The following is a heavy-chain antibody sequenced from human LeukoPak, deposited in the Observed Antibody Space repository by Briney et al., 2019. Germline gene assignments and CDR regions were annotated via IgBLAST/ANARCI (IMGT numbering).Heavy chain of an antibody. CDR1: GFTFDDYG. D-gene: IGHD3-10*01. V-gene: IGHV3-20*04. CDR3: ARGPTYGSRSDILES. J-gene: IGHJ4*02. Sequence: GGSLRLSCAASGFTFDDYGMSWVRQPPGKGLEWVSGINWNGGSTGYADSVKGRFTISRDNAKNSLYLQMNSLRVEDTAVYYCARGPTYGSRSDILESWGLGTLVTVSS. CDR2: INWNGGST.